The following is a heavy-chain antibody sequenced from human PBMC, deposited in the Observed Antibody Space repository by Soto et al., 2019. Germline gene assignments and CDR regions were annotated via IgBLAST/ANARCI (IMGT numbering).Heavy chain of an antibody. D-gene: IGHD2-15*01. CDR3: AQHVSCSGGSCQYDAFAI. Sequence: EVQVLESGGGLVQPGGSLRLSCEGSGFTVSSHAMTWIRQAPGKGPEWVSTITADGGTYYADSVKGRFAMSRDTSESTLYLQRTSLGAEDTAAYYCAQHVSCSGGSCQYDAFAIRGQGTMVTVSS. J-gene: IGHJ3*02. CDR1: GFTVSSHA. V-gene: IGHV3-23*01. CDR2: ITADGGT.